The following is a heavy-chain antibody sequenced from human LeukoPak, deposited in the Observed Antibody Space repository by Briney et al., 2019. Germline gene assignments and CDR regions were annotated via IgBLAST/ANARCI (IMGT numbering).Heavy chain of an antibody. J-gene: IGHJ4*02. D-gene: IGHD5-12*01. CDR3: ARGRAVATMRAPFDY. V-gene: IGHV4-59*01. CDR2: IYYGGST. Sequence: SETLSLTCTVSGGSISSYYWSWIRQPPGKGLEWIGYIYYGGSTNYNPSLKSRVTISVDTSKNQFSLKLSSVTAADTAVYYCARGRAVATMRAPFDYWGQGTLVTVSS. CDR1: GGSISSYY.